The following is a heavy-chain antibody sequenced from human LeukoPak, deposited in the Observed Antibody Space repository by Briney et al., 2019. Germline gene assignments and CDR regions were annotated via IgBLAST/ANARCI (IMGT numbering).Heavy chain of an antibody. CDR1: GGSISSSSHY. J-gene: IGHJ4*02. CDR2: MRYSGST. CDR3: ARHVYGEYGPGDY. Sequence: PSETLSLTCTVSGGSISSSSHYWGWLRQPPGKGLEWIGSMRYSGSTYYNLSLKSRVTIFVDTSKSQFSLKLSSVTAADTAVYYCARHVYGEYGPGDYWGQGILVTVSS. D-gene: IGHD4-17*01. V-gene: IGHV4-39*01.